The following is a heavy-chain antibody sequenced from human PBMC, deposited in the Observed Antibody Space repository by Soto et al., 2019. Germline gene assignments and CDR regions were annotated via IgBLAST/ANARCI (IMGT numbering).Heavy chain of an antibody. Sequence: EVQLVESGGGLVQPGGSLRLSCTASGFTFSSYSMNWVRQAPGKGLEWVSYITSSSSPIYYADSVKGRFTISRDNAKNSLSLQMNNLRTEDTAFYYCARSSSGWAYFFDYWGQGNLVTVSS. CDR3: ARSSSGWAYFFDY. V-gene: IGHV3-48*01. CDR1: GFTFSSYS. CDR2: ITSSSSPI. D-gene: IGHD6-19*01. J-gene: IGHJ4*02.